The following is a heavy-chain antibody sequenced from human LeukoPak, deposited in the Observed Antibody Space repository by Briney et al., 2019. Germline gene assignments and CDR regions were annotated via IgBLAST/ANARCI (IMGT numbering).Heavy chain of an antibody. CDR2: ISYDGSNK. CDR3: ARAGWGSPPPFDY. Sequence: GGSLRLSCAASGFTFSSYAMHWVRQAPGKGLEWVAVISYDGSNKYYADSVKGRFTTSRDNSKNTLYLQMNSLRAEDTAVYYCARAGWGSPPPFDYWGQGTLVTVSS. CDR1: GFTFSSYA. D-gene: IGHD6-19*01. J-gene: IGHJ4*02. V-gene: IGHV3-30-3*01.